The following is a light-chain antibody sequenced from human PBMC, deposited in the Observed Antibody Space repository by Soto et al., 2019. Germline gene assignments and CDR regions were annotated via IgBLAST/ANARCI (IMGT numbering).Light chain of an antibody. CDR1: QGIDTS. Sequence: DIQVTQSPSSLSASVGDRVTITCRASQGIDTSLAWYQQKPGKAPKLLIYAPSNFQSGVPSRFSGSGSGAHFTLRISSLQREDFANYYCQQLHAYPITFGQGTRLAIK. CDR3: QQLHAYPIT. CDR2: APS. V-gene: IGKV1-9*01. J-gene: IGKJ5*01.